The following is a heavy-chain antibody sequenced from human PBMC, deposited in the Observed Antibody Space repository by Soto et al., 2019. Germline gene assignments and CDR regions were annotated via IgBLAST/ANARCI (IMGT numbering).Heavy chain of an antibody. Sequence: PGESLKISCKGSGYTFTSYWIVWVRQMPGKGLEWMGIVYPGDFSPGDSDTTYSPSFQGQVTISADKSISTAYLQWSSLRASDTAMYYCARGVGGKLIYFDYWGQGTLVTVSS. CDR2: VYPGDFSPGDSDT. CDR1: GYTFTSYW. J-gene: IGHJ4*02. D-gene: IGHD2-15*01. V-gene: IGHV5-51*01. CDR3: ARGVGGKLIYFDY.